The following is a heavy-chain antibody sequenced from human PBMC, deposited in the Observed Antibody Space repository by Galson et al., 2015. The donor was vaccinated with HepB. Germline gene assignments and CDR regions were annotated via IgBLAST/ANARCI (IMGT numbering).Heavy chain of an antibody. Sequence: SLRLSCAASGFTFSSYSMNWVRQAPGKGPEWVSSISSSSSYIYYADSVKGRFTISRDNAKNSLYLQMNSLRAEDTAVYYCAREKAAAGYYYGMDVWGQGTTVTVSS. CDR2: ISSSSSYI. CDR1: GFTFSSYS. D-gene: IGHD6-13*01. J-gene: IGHJ6*02. CDR3: AREKAAAGYYYGMDV. V-gene: IGHV3-21*01.